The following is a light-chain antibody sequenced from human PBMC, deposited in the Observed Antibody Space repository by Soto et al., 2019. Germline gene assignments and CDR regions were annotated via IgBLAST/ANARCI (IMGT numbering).Light chain of an antibody. CDR1: SGHSSYI. V-gene: IGLV4-60*02. Sequence: QSVLTQSSSASASLGSSVKLTCTLSSGHSSYIIAWHQQQPGKAPRYLMNLEGSGSYNKGSGVPDRFSGSGSGADRYLTISNLQFEDEADYYCETWDSDTRVFGGGTKLTVL. CDR3: ETWDSDTRV. J-gene: IGLJ3*02. CDR2: LEGSGSY.